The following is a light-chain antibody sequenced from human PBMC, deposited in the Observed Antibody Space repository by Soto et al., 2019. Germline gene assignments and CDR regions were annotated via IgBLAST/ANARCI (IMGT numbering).Light chain of an antibody. CDR3: QSYDSSLSGNV. V-gene: IGLV1-40*01. Sequence: QSVLTQPPSVSEAPGQRVTISCTGSSSNIGAGYEAHWYQQVPGTAPKLLIYENNNRPSGVPDRSSGSKSGTSASLAITGLQAEDEAEYYCQSYDSSLSGNVFGTGTKLTLL. CDR2: ENN. J-gene: IGLJ1*01. CDR1: SSNIGAGYE.